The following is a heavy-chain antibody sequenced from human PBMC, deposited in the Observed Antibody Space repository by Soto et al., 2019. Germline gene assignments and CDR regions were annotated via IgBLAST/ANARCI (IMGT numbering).Heavy chain of an antibody. J-gene: IGHJ6*02. CDR2: IWYDGSNK. Sequence: QVQLVESGGGVVQPGRSLRLSCAASGFTFSSYGMHWVRQAPGKGLEWVAVIWYDGSNKYYADSVKGRFTISRDNSKNTLYRQMNSLRAEDTAVYYCARDAAAAEYYYYGMDVWGQGTTVTVSS. V-gene: IGHV3-33*01. CDR1: GFTFSSYG. D-gene: IGHD6-13*01. CDR3: ARDAAAAEYYYYGMDV.